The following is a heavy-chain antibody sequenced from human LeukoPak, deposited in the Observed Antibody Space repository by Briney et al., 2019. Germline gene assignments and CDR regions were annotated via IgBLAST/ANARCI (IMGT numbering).Heavy chain of an antibody. CDR1: GGSISSGGYY. V-gene: IGHV4-30-2*01. CDR3: ARGRGLAAASDY. Sequence: SQTLSLTCTVSGGSISSGGYYWSWIRQPPGKGLEWIGYIYHSGSTYYNPSLKSRVTISVDRSKNQFSLKLSSVTAADTAVYYCARGRGLAAASDYWGQGTLVTVSS. J-gene: IGHJ4*02. D-gene: IGHD6-13*01. CDR2: IYHSGST.